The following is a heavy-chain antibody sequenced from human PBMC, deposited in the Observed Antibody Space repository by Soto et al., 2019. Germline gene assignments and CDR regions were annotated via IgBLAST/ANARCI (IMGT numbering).Heavy chain of an antibody. CDR2: ISASNGDT. J-gene: IGHJ4*02. CDR3: ARDWRYYDSSGYFGY. D-gene: IGHD3-22*01. Sequence: ASVKVSCKASGYTFTNYGISWVRQAPGQGLELMGWISASNGDTNYAQKFQGRVTMATDTSTSTAYMELRSLRSDDTAVYYCARDWRYYDSSGYFGYWGQGTLVTVSS. V-gene: IGHV1-18*01. CDR1: GYTFTNYG.